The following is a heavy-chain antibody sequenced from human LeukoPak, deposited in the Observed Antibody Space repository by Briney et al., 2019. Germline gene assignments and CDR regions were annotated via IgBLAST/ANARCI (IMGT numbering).Heavy chain of an antibody. CDR3: ARGRLRKSCSGGSCYGSPYYMDV. D-gene: IGHD2-15*01. J-gene: IGHJ6*03. CDR1: GGYINSSTFY. Sequence: SETLSLTCTVSGGYINSSTFYWGWIRQPPGKGLEWIGSIYYSGSTYYNVSLKSRVTISVDTSKNQFSLKLSSVTAADTAVYYRARGRLRKSCSGGSCYGSPYYMDVWGKGTTVTVSS. CDR2: IYYSGST. V-gene: IGHV4-39*07.